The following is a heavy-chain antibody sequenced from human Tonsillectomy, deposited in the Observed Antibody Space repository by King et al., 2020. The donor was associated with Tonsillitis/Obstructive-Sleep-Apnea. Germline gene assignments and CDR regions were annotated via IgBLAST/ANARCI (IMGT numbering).Heavy chain of an antibody. CDR2: INPSSGGT. D-gene: IGHD5-18*01. Sequence: HVQLVESGAEVKKPGASVKVSCKASGYTFTGYYLHWVRQAPGQGLEWMGRINPSSGGTDYAQKVQGRVTMTRDTSISTVYMELSSLRSDDAAVYYCARDGYSPMDVWGKGTTVTVSS. CDR1: GYTFTGYY. CDR3: ARDGYSPMDV. V-gene: IGHV1-2*06. J-gene: IGHJ6*03.